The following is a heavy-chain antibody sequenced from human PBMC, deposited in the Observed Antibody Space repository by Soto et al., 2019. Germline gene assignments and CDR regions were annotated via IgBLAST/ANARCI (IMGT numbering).Heavy chain of an antibody. CDR1: GYTFTSYY. V-gene: IGHV1-46*01. J-gene: IGHJ6*02. CDR3: ARGSPHSSSWDYGMDV. D-gene: IGHD6-13*01. Sequence: GASVKDSCKESGYTFTSYYMHWVRQAPGQGLEWMGIINPSGGSTSYAQKFQGRVTMTRDTSTSTVYMELSSLRSEDTAVYYCARGSPHSSSWDYGMDVWGQGTTVTVSS. CDR2: INPSGGST.